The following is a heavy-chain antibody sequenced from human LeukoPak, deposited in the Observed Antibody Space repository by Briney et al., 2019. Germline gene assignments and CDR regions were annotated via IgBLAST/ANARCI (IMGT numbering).Heavy chain of an antibody. Sequence: SETLSLTCVVPGASVSSSHWNWIRQLPGRGLEWIGCLSYTGKTDYNPSLTSRVTISLDTSKNQVSLKLMSVTAADTAVYYCSEGYFEPFDHWGQGTLVTVSS. J-gene: IGHJ4*02. CDR1: GASVSSSH. V-gene: IGHV4-59*02. CDR3: SEGYFEPFDH. CDR2: LSYTGKT. D-gene: IGHD3-22*01.